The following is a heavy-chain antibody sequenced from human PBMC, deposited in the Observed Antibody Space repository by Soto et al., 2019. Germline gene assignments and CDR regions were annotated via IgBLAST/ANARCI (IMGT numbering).Heavy chain of an antibody. Sequence: GGSLRLSCAASGFTFSSYEMNWVRQAPGEGMEWVSYISSSGSTIYYADSVKGRFTISRDNAKNSLYLQMTSLRAEDTAGYYCARSPIAAAGWFDPWGQGTLVTVSS. CDR3: ARSPIAAAGWFDP. J-gene: IGHJ5*02. V-gene: IGHV3-48*03. D-gene: IGHD6-13*01. CDR2: ISSSGSTI. CDR1: GFTFSSYE.